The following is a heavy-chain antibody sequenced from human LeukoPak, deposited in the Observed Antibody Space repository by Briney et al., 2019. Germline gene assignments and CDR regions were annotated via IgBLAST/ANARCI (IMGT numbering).Heavy chain of an antibody. Sequence: SETLSLTCTVSGDPFTTNYWSWIRQPPGKAPEWIGHIFYSGIPTYNPSFKSRVTISIDTSKNQFSLKLSSVTAADTAVYYCARHRNTGYSGSYGVFDYWGQGTLVTASS. J-gene: IGHJ4*02. V-gene: IGHV4-59*08. CDR3: ARHRNTGYSGSYGVFDY. CDR2: IFYSGIP. CDR1: GDPFTTNY. D-gene: IGHD1-26*01.